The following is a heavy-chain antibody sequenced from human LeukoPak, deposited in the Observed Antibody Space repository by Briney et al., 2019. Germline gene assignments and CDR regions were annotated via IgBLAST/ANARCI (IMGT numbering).Heavy chain of an antibody. Sequence: PGGSLRLSCAASGFTVSSNYMSWVRQAPGKGLQWVSISYSGGSTYYADSVKGRLTISRDNSKNTLYLQMKSLRAEDTAVYYCARDLGASYYYSMDVWGQGATVTVSS. J-gene: IGHJ6*02. V-gene: IGHV3-53*01. CDR3: ARDLGASYYYSMDV. CDR2: SYSGGST. CDR1: GFTVSSNY. D-gene: IGHD4-17*01.